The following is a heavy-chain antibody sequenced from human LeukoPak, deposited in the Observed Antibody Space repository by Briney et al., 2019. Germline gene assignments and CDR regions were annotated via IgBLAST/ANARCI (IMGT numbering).Heavy chain of an antibody. CDR2: INSDGSST. V-gene: IGHV3-74*01. D-gene: IGHD6-19*01. J-gene: IGHJ4*02. CDR3: ARVIYSSGRYFDY. Sequence: PGGSLRLSCAASGFTFSSYWMHWVRQAPGKGLVWVSRINSDGSSTSYADSVKGRFTISRDNAKNTLYLQMNSLRAEDTAVYYCARVIYSSGRYFDYWGQGTLVTVSS. CDR1: GFTFSSYW.